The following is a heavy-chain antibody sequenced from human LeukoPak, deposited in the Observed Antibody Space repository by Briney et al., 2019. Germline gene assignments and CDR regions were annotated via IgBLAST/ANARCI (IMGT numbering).Heavy chain of an antibody. D-gene: IGHD2-2*01. Sequence: GGSLRLSCAASGFSFSSYAMSWVRQAPGKGLEWVSAIVGSGGNMYYAESVKGRFTISRDNFKSTLYLQMNSLRAEDTAVYYCAKGLTWDSTSCSDWGQGTLVTVSS. CDR2: IVGSGGNM. J-gene: IGHJ4*02. CDR1: GFSFSSYA. V-gene: IGHV3-23*01. CDR3: AKGLTWDSTSCSD.